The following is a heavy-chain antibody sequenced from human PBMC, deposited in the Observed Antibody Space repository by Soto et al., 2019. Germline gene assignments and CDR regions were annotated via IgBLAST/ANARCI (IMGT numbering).Heavy chain of an antibody. V-gene: IGHV3-23*01. J-gene: IGHJ3*02. CDR3: ARPPLRAVAVDVFDI. CDR2: ISGSGDRS. Sequence: GGFLRLSCAASGFTFSNYAMNWVRQAPGKGLEWVSAISGSGDRSYYADSVKGRYTISRDNSKNTLYLQMNSLRAEDTAVYYCARPPLRAVAVDVFDIWGQGTMVTVSS. D-gene: IGHD6-19*01. CDR1: GFTFSNYA.